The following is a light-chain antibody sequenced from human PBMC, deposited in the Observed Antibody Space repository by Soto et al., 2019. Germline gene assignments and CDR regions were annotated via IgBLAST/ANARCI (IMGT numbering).Light chain of an antibody. CDR1: SSDVGAYNY. V-gene: IGLV2-14*03. J-gene: IGLJ3*02. Sequence: QSTLTQPASVSGSPGQSITISCTGTSSDVGAYNYVSWYQQHPGKAPKLMIYDVDNRPSGVSSRFSGSKSGNTASLTISGLQAEDEADYYCTSYTTTTIRVLSGTGTKLTVL. CDR3: TSYTTTTIRVL. CDR2: DVD.